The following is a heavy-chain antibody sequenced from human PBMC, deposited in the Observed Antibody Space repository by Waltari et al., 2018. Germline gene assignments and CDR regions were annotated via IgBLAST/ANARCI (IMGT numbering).Heavy chain of an antibody. Sequence: EVQLVESGGGLFQPGGSRGLSCAASGFTFSSYSMNWVRQVPGKGLEWCSDISSSSSTIYYADSVKGRFTISRDNAKNSLYLQMNSLRAEDTAVYYCARDTNGVTPLMDVWGKGTTVTVSS. V-gene: IGHV3-48*04. CDR1: GFTFSSYS. CDR3: ARDTNGVTPLMDV. CDR2: ISSSSSTI. J-gene: IGHJ6*04. D-gene: IGHD2-8*01.